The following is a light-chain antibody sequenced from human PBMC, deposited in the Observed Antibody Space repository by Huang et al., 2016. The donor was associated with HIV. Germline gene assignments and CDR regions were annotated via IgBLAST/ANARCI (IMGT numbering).Light chain of an antibody. J-gene: IGKJ4*01. CDR1: RSVSTN. Sequence: EIVMTQSPATLSVSPGQRVTLSCRANRSVSTNLAWYQQRHGQALRLLIYGSSTRAPGIPARFSGSGSGTDFSLTISSLQSEDFALYYCHQYNNWLLSFGGGTRV. V-gene: IGKV3-15*01. CDR3: HQYNNWLLS. CDR2: GSS.